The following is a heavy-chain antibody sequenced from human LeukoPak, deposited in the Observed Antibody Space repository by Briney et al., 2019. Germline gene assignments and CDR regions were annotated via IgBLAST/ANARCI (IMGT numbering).Heavy chain of an antibody. D-gene: IGHD3-3*01. CDR2: ISAYNGKK. Sequence: ASVKVSCKASGYTFTSYGITWVRQAPGQGLEWMGWISAYNGKKNFAQKLQGRVTMTRDTSISTAYMELSRLRSDDTAVYYCARARFLEWLPHFDYWGQGTLVTVSS. J-gene: IGHJ4*02. V-gene: IGHV1-18*01. CDR3: ARARFLEWLPHFDY. CDR1: GYTFTSYG.